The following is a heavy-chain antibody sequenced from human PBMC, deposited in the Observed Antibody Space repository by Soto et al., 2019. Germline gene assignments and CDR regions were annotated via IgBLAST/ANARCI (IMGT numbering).Heavy chain of an antibody. CDR1: GLTFSNYA. V-gene: IGHV3-23*01. CDR2: ISGSGGST. D-gene: IGHD3-16*02. J-gene: IGHJ4*02. CDR3: AKDPTILSVKSFGY. Sequence: GGSLRLSCAASGLTFSNYAMHWVRQAPGKGLEWVSAISGSGGSTYYADSVKGRFTISRDNSKNTLYLQMNSLRAEDTAVYYCAKDPTILSVKSFGYWGQGTLVTVSS.